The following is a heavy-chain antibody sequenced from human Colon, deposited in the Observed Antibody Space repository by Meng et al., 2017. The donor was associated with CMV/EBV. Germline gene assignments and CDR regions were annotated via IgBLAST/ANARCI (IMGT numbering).Heavy chain of an antibody. J-gene: IGHJ6*02. CDR2: IIPILGIA. Sequence: SVKVSCKASGGTFSSYAISWVRQAPGQGLEWMGGIIPILGIANYAQKFQGRVTITADKSTSTAYMELSSLRSEDTAVYYCARPNTVTTVMDVWCQGTTVTVSS. CDR3: ARPNTVTTVMDV. CDR1: GGTFSSYA. D-gene: IGHD4-11*01. V-gene: IGHV1-69*10.